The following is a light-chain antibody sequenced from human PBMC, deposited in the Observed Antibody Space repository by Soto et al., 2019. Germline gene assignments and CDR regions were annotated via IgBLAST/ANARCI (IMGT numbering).Light chain of an antibody. CDR2: DAS. J-gene: IGKJ1*01. CDR3: QQRSNWPWT. V-gene: IGKV3-11*01. CDR1: QSVSGY. Sequence: EIVLTQSPATLSLSPGERATLSCRASQSVSGYLAWYQQKPGQAPRLLIYDASNRASGIPARFSGSGSGTDFTLSISSLEPEDFAVYYCQQRSNWPWTFGQGTKVEIK.